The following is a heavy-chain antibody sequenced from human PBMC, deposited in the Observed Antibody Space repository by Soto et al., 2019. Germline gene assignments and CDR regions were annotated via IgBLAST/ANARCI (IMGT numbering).Heavy chain of an antibody. CDR2: IGGSGAPT. CDR1: GFTFSNYD. CDR3: ASKLTFGSSSDY. V-gene: IGHV3-23*01. Sequence: PGGSLRLSCAASGFTFSNYDMNWVRQAPGKGLEWVSTIGGSGAPTYYADSVRGRFTISRDNSKNTLYLQMNSLRDEDTAVYFCASKLTFGSSSDYWGQGTLVTVSS. J-gene: IGHJ4*02. D-gene: IGHD3-10*01.